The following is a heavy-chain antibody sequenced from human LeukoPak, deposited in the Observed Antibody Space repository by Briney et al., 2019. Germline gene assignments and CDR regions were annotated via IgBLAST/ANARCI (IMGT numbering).Heavy chain of an antibody. V-gene: IGHV1-8*01. Sequence: ASVKVSCKASGYTFTSYDINWMRQATGQGLEWMGWMNPNSGNTGYAQKFQGRVTMTRNTSISTAYMELSRLRSDDTAVYYCARKLRVGGDYWGQGTLVTVSS. CDR2: MNPNSGNT. CDR1: GYTFTSYD. CDR3: ARKLRVGGDY. J-gene: IGHJ4*02. D-gene: IGHD2-8*01.